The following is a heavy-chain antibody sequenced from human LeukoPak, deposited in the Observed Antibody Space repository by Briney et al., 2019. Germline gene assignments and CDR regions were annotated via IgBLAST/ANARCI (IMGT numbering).Heavy chain of an antibody. J-gene: IGHJ6*02. V-gene: IGHV4-30-4*02. CDR1: GASISSGEYY. CDR3: ARDRGYDILTGSLFYYYGMDV. CDR2: IYYSGST. Sequence: SETLSLTCTVSGASISSGEYYWSWIRQPPGKGLEWIGCIYYSGSTYYNPSLKSRVTISADTSKNQFSLKLSSVTAADTAVYYCARDRGYDILTGSLFYYYGMDVWGQGTTVTVSS. D-gene: IGHD3-9*01.